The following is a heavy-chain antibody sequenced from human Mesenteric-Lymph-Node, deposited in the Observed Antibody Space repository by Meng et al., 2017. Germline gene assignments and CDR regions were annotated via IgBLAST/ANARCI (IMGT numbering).Heavy chain of an antibody. CDR3: ARDSYGWGSDDY. J-gene: IGHJ4*02. D-gene: IGHD3-10*01. CDR1: GFTFSNYW. V-gene: IGHV3-7*01. CDR2: IKDVSKR. Sequence: GGSLRLSCAASGFTFSNYWITWGRQAPGQGLEWVANIKDVSKRSSVYYVTGRFTISIDNAKNSLYLQMKRLRAEDAAVYDCARDSYGWGSDDYWGQGMLVTVSS.